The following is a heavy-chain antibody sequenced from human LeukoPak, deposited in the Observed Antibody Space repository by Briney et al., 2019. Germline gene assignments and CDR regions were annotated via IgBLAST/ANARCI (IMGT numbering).Heavy chain of an antibody. J-gene: IGHJ4*02. V-gene: IGHV3-11*01. CDR1: GFTFSDYY. Sequence: GGSLRLSRAASGFTFSDYYMSWIRQAPGKGLEWVSYISSSGSTIYYADSVKGRFTISRDNAKNSLYLQMNSLRAEDMALYYCAKEGYDSSGYYYFDYWGQGTLVTVSS. D-gene: IGHD3-22*01. CDR2: ISSSGSTI. CDR3: AKEGYDSSGYYYFDY.